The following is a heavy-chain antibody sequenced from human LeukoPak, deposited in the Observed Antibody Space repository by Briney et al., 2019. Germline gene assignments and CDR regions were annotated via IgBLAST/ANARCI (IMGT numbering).Heavy chain of an antibody. CDR3: AIGYDSSGPPTLP. V-gene: IGHV1-2*02. CDR2: INPNSDGT. CDR1: GYSFTGYY. Sequence: ASVKVSCKASGYSFTGYYLHWLRQAPGQGLEWMGWINPNSDGTNYAKKFQGGVTMTRDTSIGTAYMELSRLRSDDTAMYYCAIGYDSSGPPTLPWGQGTLVTVSS. D-gene: IGHD3-22*01. J-gene: IGHJ5*02.